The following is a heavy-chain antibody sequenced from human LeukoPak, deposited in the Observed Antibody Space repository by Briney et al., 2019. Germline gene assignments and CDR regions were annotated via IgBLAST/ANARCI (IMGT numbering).Heavy chain of an antibody. J-gene: IGHJ4*02. V-gene: IGHV3-53*01. D-gene: IGHD5-18*01. CDR1: GFTFSSNY. CDR2: IYSGGST. Sequence: PGGSLRLSCAASGFTFSSNYMSWVRQAPGKGLEWVSVIYSGGSTYYADSVKGRFTISRDNSKNTLYLQMNSLRAEDTAVYYCARDSRGRGYSYGYYFDYWGQGTLVTVSS. CDR3: ARDSRGRGYSYGYYFDY.